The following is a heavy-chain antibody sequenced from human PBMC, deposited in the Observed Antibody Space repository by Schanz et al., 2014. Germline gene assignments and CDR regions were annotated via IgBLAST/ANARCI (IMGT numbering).Heavy chain of an antibody. V-gene: IGHV3-30-3*01. CDR1: GFTLSSYA. Sequence: VQLLESGGGLVQPGGSLRLSCAAYGFTLSSYAMHWVRQAPGKGLEWVALISNDGSIKYYADSVEGRFTISRDNSRNTLYLQMNSVRTEDTAVYYCASPSGYSDYGTYFDFWGQGTLVTVSS. J-gene: IGHJ4*02. CDR2: ISNDGSIK. D-gene: IGHD5-12*01. CDR3: ASPSGYSDYGTYFDF.